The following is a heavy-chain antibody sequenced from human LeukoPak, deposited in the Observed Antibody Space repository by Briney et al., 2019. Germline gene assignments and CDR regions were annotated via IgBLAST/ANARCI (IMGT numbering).Heavy chain of an antibody. D-gene: IGHD1-1*01. CDR3: SGNYYYYGMDV. CDR2: IYYSGST. CDR1: GGSISSYY. V-gene: IGHV4-59*01. Sequence: SETLSLTCTVSGGSISSYYWSWIRQPPGKGLEWIGYIYYSGSTNYNPSLKSRVTTSVDTSKNQFSLKLSSVTAADTAVYYCSGNYYYYGMDVWGKGTTVTASS. J-gene: IGHJ6*04.